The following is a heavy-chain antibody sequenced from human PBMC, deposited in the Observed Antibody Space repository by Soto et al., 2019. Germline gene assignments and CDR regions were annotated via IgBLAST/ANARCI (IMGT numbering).Heavy chain of an antibody. J-gene: IGHJ3*02. D-gene: IGHD2-15*01. CDR3: AREPRYCRGGSCSITGDAYDI. Sequence: EVQLVESGGGLVQPGGSLRLSCTASGFIVSDTYVNWVRQAPGNGLEWVSVISNRGDTHYADSVRGRFSLSRDISDNTLHLHMNNLRVEDTAVYYCAREPRYCRGGSCSITGDAYDIWGQGTMVTVSS. CDR1: GFIVSDTY. CDR2: ISNRGDT. V-gene: IGHV3-66*01.